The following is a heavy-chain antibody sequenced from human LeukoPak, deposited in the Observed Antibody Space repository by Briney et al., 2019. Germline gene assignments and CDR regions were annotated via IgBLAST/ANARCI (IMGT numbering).Heavy chain of an antibody. J-gene: IGHJ4*02. Sequence: SETLSLTCTVSGYSISSGYYWGWIRQPPGKGLEWIGSIYYSGSTYYNPSLKSRVTISVDTSKNQFSLKPSSVTAADTAVYYCARDSYSSSWPFDYWGQGTLVTVSS. CDR2: IYYSGST. D-gene: IGHD6-13*01. CDR1: GYSISSGYY. CDR3: ARDSYSSSWPFDY. V-gene: IGHV4-38-2*02.